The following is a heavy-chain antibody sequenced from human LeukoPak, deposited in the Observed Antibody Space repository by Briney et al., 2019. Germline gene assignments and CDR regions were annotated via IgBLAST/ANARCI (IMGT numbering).Heavy chain of an antibody. CDR3: ASDQRGYSGYVPFDP. CDR2: IIPIFGTA. J-gene: IGHJ5*02. CDR1: GGTFSSYA. D-gene: IGHD5-12*01. V-gene: IGHV1-69*05. Sequence: SVKVSCKASGGTFSSYAISWVRQAPGQGLEWMGGIIPIFGTANYAQKFQGRVTITTDESTSTAYMELSSLRSEDTAVYYCASDQRGYSGYVPFDPWGQGTLVTVSS.